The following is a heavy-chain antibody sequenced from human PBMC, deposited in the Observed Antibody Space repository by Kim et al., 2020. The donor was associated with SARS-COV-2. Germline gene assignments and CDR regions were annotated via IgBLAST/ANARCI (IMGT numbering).Heavy chain of an antibody. D-gene: IGHD4-17*01. Sequence: SVKVSCKASGGTFSSYAISWVRQAPGQGLEWMGGIMPIFGTANYAQKFQGRVTITADESTSTAYMELSSLRSEDTAVYYCAREGGTRDYGDYGFDYWGQGTLVTVSS. J-gene: IGHJ4*02. CDR2: IMPIFGTA. CDR3: AREGGTRDYGDYGFDY. V-gene: IGHV1-69*13. CDR1: GGTFSSYA.